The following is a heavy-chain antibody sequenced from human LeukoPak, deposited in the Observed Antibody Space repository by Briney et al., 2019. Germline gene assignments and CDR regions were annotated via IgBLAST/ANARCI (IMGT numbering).Heavy chain of an antibody. CDR1: GYTFTGYY. D-gene: IGHD2-2*01. V-gene: IGHV1-2*04. CDR3: ARDRSSIVVVPAATYDY. CDR2: INPNSGGT. J-gene: IGHJ4*02. Sequence: GASVKVSCKASGYTFTGYYMHWVRQAPGQGLEWMGWINPNSGGTNYAQKFQGWVTMTRDTSTSTVYMELSSLRSEDTAVYYCARDRSSIVVVPAATYDYWGQGTLVTVSS.